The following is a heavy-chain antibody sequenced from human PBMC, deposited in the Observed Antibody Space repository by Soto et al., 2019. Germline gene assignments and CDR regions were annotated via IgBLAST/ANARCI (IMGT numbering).Heavy chain of an antibody. CDR2: IIPIFGTA. CDR1: GGTFSSYA. V-gene: IGHV1-69*01. D-gene: IGHD3-10*01. Sequence: QVQLVQSGAEVKKPGSSVKVSCKASGGTFSSYAISWVRQAPGQGLEWMGGIIPIFGTANYAQKFKGRVTITADESTRTAYMELSSLRSEDTAVYYCARDSLLWFGHSTYYFDYGGQGTLVTVSS. J-gene: IGHJ4*02. CDR3: ARDSLLWFGHSTYYFDY.